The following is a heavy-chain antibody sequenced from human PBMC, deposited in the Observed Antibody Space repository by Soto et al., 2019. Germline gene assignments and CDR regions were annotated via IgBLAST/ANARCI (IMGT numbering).Heavy chain of an antibody. CDR1: GFTFDDYV. D-gene: IGHD2-2*01. CDR2: ISWNSGSI. CDR3: ARERGPSSSPFDY. Sequence: PGGSLRLSCAASGFTFDDYVMHWVRQAPGKGLEWVSGISWNSGSIGYADSVKGRFTISRDNAKNSLYLQMNSLRAEDTALYYCARERGPSSSPFDYWGQGTLVTVSS. V-gene: IGHV3-9*01. J-gene: IGHJ4*02.